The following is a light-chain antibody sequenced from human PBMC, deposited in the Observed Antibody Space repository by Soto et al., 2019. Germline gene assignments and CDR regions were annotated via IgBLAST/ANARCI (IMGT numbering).Light chain of an antibody. V-gene: IGKV4-1*01. CDR2: WAS. Sequence: DIVMTQSPDTLALSLGERPTINRTSKQNIXHSSNNKICLAWYQQKPGQPPKVVIYWASNRESGVPDRFSGSGAGTDFTLTISSLQAEDVAVYYCQQYYSIPWTFGQGTKVDIK. J-gene: IGKJ1*01. CDR3: QQYYSIPWT. CDR1: QNIXHSSNNKIC.